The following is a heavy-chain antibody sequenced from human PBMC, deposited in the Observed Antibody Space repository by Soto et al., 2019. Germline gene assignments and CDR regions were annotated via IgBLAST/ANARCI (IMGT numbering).Heavy chain of an antibody. CDR2: IKQDGSEI. CDR3: AKSLSAIPGDS. V-gene: IGHV3-7*05. CDR1: GFTFSSYW. D-gene: IGHD2-2*01. J-gene: IGHJ4*02. Sequence: PGGSLRLSCAASGFTFSSYWVSWVRQGPGKGPEWVANIKQDGSEIYYVDSVKGRFTISRDNAKSSLYLQMTSLRAEDTAVYHCAKSLSAIPGDSWGQGTLVNVSS.